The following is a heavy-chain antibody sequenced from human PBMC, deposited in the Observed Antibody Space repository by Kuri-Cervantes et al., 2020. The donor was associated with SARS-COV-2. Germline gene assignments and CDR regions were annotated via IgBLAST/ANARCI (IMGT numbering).Heavy chain of an antibody. D-gene: IGHD6-13*01. CDR1: GGSISSSSYY. CDR3: ATSSSSWYYGMDV. Sequence: SETLSLTCTVSGGSISSSSYYWGWIRQPPGKGLEWIGSIYYSGSTNYNPSLKSRVTISVDTSKNQFSLKLSSVTAEDTAVYYCATSSSSWYYGMDVWGQGTTVTVSS. CDR2: IYYSGST. V-gene: IGHV4-39*07. J-gene: IGHJ6*02.